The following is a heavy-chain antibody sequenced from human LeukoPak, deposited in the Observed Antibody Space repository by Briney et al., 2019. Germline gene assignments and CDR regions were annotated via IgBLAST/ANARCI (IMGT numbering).Heavy chain of an antibody. D-gene: IGHD5-24*01. V-gene: IGHV3-48*03. CDR3: ARAPVWGDGYNYFDY. CDR1: EFIFSNYE. CDR2: ISSSGSTI. Sequence: GGSLRLSCAASEFIFSNYEMNWVRQAPGKGLEWVSYISSSGSTIYYADSVKGRFTISRDNAKNSLYLQMNSLRAEDTAVYHCARAPVWGDGYNYFDYWGQGTLVTVSS. J-gene: IGHJ4*02.